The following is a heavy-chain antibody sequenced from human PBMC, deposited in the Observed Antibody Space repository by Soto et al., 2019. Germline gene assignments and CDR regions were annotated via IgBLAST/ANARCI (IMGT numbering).Heavy chain of an antibody. D-gene: IGHD2-15*01. V-gene: IGHV1-69*06. J-gene: IGHJ4*02. CDR1: GGSLSTNP. Sequence: SVKVSCKASGGSLSTNPISWVLQAPGQGLEWMGGTGSGTGPGNHAQKFQGRLTVTADKSTSTVYMELTNLSSEDTAVYYCARRDSGGFYRFFDSWGQGTLVTVSS. CDR2: TGSGTGPG. CDR3: ARRDSGGFYRFFDS.